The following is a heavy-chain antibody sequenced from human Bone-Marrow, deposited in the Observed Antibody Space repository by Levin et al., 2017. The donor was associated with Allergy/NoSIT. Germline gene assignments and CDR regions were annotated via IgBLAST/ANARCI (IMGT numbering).Heavy chain of an antibody. V-gene: IGHV3-33*01. D-gene: IGHD6-13*01. CDR3: ARDGGVAAAGIGSPARYYYYMDV. Sequence: GESLKISCAASGFTFSSYGMHWVRQAPGKGLEWVAVIWYDGSNKYYADSVKGRFTISRDNSKNTLYLQMNSLRAEDTAVYYCARDGGVAAAGIGSPARYYYYMDVWGKGTTVTVSS. CDR1: GFTFSSYG. CDR2: IWYDGSNK. J-gene: IGHJ6*03.